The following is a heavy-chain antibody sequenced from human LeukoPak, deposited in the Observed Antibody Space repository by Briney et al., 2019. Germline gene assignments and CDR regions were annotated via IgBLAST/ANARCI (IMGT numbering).Heavy chain of an antibody. V-gene: IGHV3-7*03. D-gene: IGHD1-26*01. J-gene: IGHJ4*02. Sequence: GGSLRLSCAASGFTFSSYWMSWVRQAPGKGLEWVANIKQDGSEKYYVDSVKGRFTISRDNSKNTLYLQMNSLRAEDTAVYYCAKDGGSYELDYWGQGTLVTVSS. CDR2: IKQDGSEK. CDR1: GFTFSSYW. CDR3: AKDGGSYELDY.